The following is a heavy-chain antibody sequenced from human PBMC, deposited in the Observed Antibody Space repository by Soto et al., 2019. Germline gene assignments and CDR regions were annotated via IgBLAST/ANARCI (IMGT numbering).Heavy chain of an antibody. D-gene: IGHD2-21*02. J-gene: IGHJ3*01. V-gene: IGHV3-23*01. Sequence: LGGSLRLSCAASGFTFNTYAMNWVRQVPGKGLEWVASISGGGGSTYYADSVKGRFTISRDTSKNTLYLQMNSLSAEDTAVYYCAKGFIVVVTAIRPDDNFDVWGQGTMVTVSS. CDR3: AKGFIVVVTAIRPDDNFDV. CDR1: GFTFNTYA. CDR2: ISGGGGST.